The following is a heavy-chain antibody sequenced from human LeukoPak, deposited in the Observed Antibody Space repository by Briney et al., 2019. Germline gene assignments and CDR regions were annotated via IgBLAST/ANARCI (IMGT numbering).Heavy chain of an antibody. Sequence: ASVKVSCKASGYSFITYGISWVRQAPGQGLEWMGWISAYNSSTDYAQNLQGRVTMTTDTSTRTAYMEMRSLRSDDTAVYYCARPYDSSGYYNYYFDNWGQGTLVTVSS. V-gene: IGHV1-18*01. CDR2: ISAYNSST. D-gene: IGHD3-22*01. CDR3: ARPYDSSGYYNYYFDN. CDR1: GYSFITYG. J-gene: IGHJ4*02.